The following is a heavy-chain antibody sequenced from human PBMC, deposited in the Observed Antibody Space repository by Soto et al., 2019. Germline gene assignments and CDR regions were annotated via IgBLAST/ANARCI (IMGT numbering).Heavy chain of an antibody. J-gene: IGHJ4*02. Sequence: QVQVMQSGAEVKKPGDSVKVSCKTSGYIFSDYGINWVRQAPGQGLEWMGWISGYSGNANLAQKFQGRVTMTTDKYTRTAYMELRRLRSDDTAVYYCAKRPSGTTWGESDYWGQGTLVTVSS. D-gene: IGHD3-10*01. CDR2: ISGYSGNA. CDR1: GYIFSDYG. V-gene: IGHV1-18*04. CDR3: AKRPSGTTWGESDY.